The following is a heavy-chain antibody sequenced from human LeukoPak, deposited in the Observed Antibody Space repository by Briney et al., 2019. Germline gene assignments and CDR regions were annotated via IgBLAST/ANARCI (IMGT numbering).Heavy chain of an antibody. Sequence: GGSLRLSCAASGFTFSDYYMSWIRQAPGKGLEWVSYISSSGSTIYYADSVKGRFTISRDNAKNSLYLQMNSLRAEGTAVYYCARDGDSSGYYYPDAFDIWSQGTMVTVSS. V-gene: IGHV3-11*04. D-gene: IGHD3-22*01. CDR3: ARDGDSSGYYYPDAFDI. CDR2: ISSSGSTI. CDR1: GFTFSDYY. J-gene: IGHJ3*02.